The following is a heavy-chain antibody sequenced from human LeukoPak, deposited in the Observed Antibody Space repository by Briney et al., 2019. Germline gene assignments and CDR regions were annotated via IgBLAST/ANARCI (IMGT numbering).Heavy chain of an antibody. CDR1: GGTFSSYA. J-gene: IGHJ6*03. V-gene: IGHV1-69*05. Sequence: GSSVKVSCKASGGTFSSYAISWVRQAPGQGLEWMGRIIPIFDTANYAQKFQGRVTITTDESTSTAYMELSSLRSEDTAVYYCARAQLAYCGGDCPDYYYYYMDVWGKGTTVTVSS. D-gene: IGHD2-21*02. CDR3: ARAQLAYCGGDCPDYYYYYMDV. CDR2: IIPIFDTA.